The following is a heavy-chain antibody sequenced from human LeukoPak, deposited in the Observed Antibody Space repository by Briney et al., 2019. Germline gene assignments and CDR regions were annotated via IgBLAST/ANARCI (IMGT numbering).Heavy chain of an antibody. J-gene: IGHJ4*02. V-gene: IGHV1-46*01. D-gene: IGHD6-19*01. CDR3: ARLSREQWLGLDY. Sequence: ASVTVSCTASGYTFTSYYMHWVRQAPGQGLEWMGIINPSGGSTSYAQKFQGRVTMTRDTSTSTVYMELSSLRSEDTAVYYCARLSREQWLGLDYWGQGTLVTVSS. CDR1: GYTFTSYY. CDR2: INPSGGST.